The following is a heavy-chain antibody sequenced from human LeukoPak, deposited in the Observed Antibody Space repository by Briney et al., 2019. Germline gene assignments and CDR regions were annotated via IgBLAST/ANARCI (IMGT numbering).Heavy chain of an antibody. CDR3: AKGEQLWLSYYFDY. J-gene: IGHJ4*02. D-gene: IGHD5-18*01. CDR1: GFTFSSYA. Sequence: PGGSVRLSCAASGFTFSSYAMSWVRQTPGKGLEWVSAISGSGGSTYYADSVKGRLTISRDNSKNTLYLQMNSLRAEDTAVYYCAKGEQLWLSYYFDYWGQGTLVTVSS. V-gene: IGHV3-23*01. CDR2: ISGSGGST.